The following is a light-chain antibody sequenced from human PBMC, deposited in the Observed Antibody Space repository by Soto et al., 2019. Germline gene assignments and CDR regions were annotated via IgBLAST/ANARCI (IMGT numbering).Light chain of an antibody. CDR2: RDS. Sequence: QPVLTQPPSASGTPGQRVTISCSGSSSNIGSNTVDWYRQLPGTAPKLLIFRDSQRPSGVPDRLSGSKSGTSASLAISGLQSEDEADYYCAAWDDSLNGPVFGGGTKLTVL. CDR1: SSNIGSNT. V-gene: IGLV1-44*01. J-gene: IGLJ3*02. CDR3: AAWDDSLNGPV.